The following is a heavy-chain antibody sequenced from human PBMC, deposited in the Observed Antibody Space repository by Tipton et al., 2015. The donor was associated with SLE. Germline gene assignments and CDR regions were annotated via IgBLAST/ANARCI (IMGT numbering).Heavy chain of an antibody. D-gene: IGHD4-11*01. Sequence: RSLRLSCAAPGFTFSSYAMHWVRQAPGKGLEWVAVISYDGSNKYYADSVKGRFTISRDNSKNTLYLQMNSLRAEDTAVYYCARESKPYYYMDVWGKGTTVTVSS. CDR1: GFTFSSYA. V-gene: IGHV3-30*04. CDR3: ARESKPYYYMDV. J-gene: IGHJ6*03. CDR2: ISYDGSNK.